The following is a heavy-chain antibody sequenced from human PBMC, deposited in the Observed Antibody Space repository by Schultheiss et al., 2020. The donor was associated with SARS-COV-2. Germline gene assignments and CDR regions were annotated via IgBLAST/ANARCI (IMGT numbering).Heavy chain of an antibody. CDR2: INHSGST. V-gene: IGHV4-39*07. CDR1: GGSISSSSYY. Sequence: SETLSLTCTVSGGSISSSSYYWSWIRQPPGKGLEWIGEINHSGSTNYNPSLKSRVTISVDTSKNQFSLKLSSVTAADTAVYYCARGSFRPGSGWYHRNNGMDVWGQGTTGTGSS. J-gene: IGHJ6*02. CDR3: ARGSFRPGSGWYHRNNGMDV. D-gene: IGHD6-19*01.